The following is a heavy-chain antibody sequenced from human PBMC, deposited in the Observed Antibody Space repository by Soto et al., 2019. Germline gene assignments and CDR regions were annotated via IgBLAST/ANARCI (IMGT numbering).Heavy chain of an antibody. Sequence: SVRVSCKASGGTFSSYAISWVRQAPGQGLEWMGEIIPIFGTANYAQKFQGRVTITADESTSTAYMELSSLRSEDTAVYYCARDRGPSSGYYPYWFDPWGQGTLVTVSS. CDR3: ARDRGPSSGYYPYWFDP. D-gene: IGHD3-22*01. J-gene: IGHJ5*02. CDR2: IIPIFGTA. V-gene: IGHV1-69*13. CDR1: GGTFSSYA.